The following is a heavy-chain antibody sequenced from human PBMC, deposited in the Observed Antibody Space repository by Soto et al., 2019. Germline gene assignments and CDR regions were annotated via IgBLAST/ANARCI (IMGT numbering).Heavy chain of an antibody. CDR2: ISYDGSNK. V-gene: IGHV3-30-3*01. CDR1: GFTFSSYA. Sequence: PGGSLRLSCAASGFTFSSYAMHWVRQAPGKGLEWAAVISYDGSNKYYADSVKGRFTISRDNSKNTLYLQMNSLRAEDTAVYYCARDYRQQLVQYYYYGMDVWGQGTTVTVSS. D-gene: IGHD6-13*01. CDR3: ARDYRQQLVQYYYYGMDV. J-gene: IGHJ6*02.